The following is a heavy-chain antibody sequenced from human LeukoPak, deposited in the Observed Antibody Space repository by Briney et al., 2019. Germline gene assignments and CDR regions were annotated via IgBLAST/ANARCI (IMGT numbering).Heavy chain of an antibody. V-gene: IGHV4-59*08. CDR1: GGSISSYY. J-gene: IGHJ4*02. Sequence: SETLSLTCTVSGGSISSYYWSWIRQPPGKGLEWIGYIYYSGSTNYNPSLKSRVTISVDTSKNQFSLKLSSVTAADTAVYSCARHTVVVTAHYYFDYWGQGTLVTVSS. CDR3: ARHTVVVTAHYYFDY. CDR2: IYYSGST. D-gene: IGHD2-21*02.